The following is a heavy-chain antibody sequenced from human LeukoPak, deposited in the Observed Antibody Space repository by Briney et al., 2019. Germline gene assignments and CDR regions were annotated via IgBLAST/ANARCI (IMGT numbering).Heavy chain of an antibody. CDR2: IYYRGST. CDR1: GDSISSSSYY. Sequence: PETLSLTCTISGDSISSSSYYWGWIRQPPGTGLEWIGDIYYRGSTYYNPSLKSRVSISIDTSNNQFSQTLNSVTAADTALYFCARRRYYDSTGYLDWGQGTLVTVSS. D-gene: IGHD3-22*01. V-gene: IGHV4-39*01. J-gene: IGHJ1*01. CDR3: ARRRYYDSTGYLD.